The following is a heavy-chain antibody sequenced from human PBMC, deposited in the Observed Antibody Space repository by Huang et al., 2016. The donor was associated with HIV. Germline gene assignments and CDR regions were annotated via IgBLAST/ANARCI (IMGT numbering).Heavy chain of an antibody. V-gene: IGHV5-51*03. D-gene: IGHD3-10*01. CDR2: IYPGDSDT. CDR3: ARGGYYYGSGSYWDY. J-gene: IGHJ4*02. Sequence: EVQLVQSGAEVKKPGESLKISCKGSGYSFTSYWIGWGRQMPGKGLEWMGIIYPGDSDTRYSPSCQGQVTISADKSISTAYLQWSSLKASDTAMYYCARGGYYYGSGSYWDYWGQGTLVTVSS. CDR1: GYSFTSYW.